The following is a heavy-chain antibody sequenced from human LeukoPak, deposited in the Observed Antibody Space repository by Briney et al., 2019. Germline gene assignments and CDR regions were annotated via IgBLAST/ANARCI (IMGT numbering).Heavy chain of an antibody. V-gene: IGHV4-31*11. J-gene: IGHJ4*02. CDR3: ARARSAAGNFDY. CDR1: GGSFSGYY. CDR2: IYYSGST. D-gene: IGHD6-13*01. Sequence: PSETLSLTCAVYGGSFSGYYWSWIRQHPGRGLEWIGYIYYSGSTYYNPSLKSRVTISADTSKNQFSLTLSSVTAAGTAVYYCARARSAAGNFDYWGQGTLVTVSS.